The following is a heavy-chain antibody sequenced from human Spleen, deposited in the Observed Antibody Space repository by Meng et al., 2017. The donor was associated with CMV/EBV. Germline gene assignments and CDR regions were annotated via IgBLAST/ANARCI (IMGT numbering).Heavy chain of an antibody. J-gene: IGHJ4*02. CDR1: SDT. Sequence: SDTGSWIRRPAGKGVEWIGRIYTSGSTNYNPSLKSRVTMSVDTSKNQFSLKLSSVTAADTAVYCCARERVLRFLEWLFRRGGGGDYWGQGTLVTVSS. CDR2: IYTSGST. CDR3: ARERVLRFLEWLFRRGGGGDY. D-gene: IGHD3-3*01. V-gene: IGHV4-4*07.